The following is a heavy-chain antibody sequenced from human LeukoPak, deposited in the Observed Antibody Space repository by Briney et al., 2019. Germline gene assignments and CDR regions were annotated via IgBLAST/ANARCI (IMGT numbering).Heavy chain of an antibody. CDR1: GGSFSGYY. CDR2: INHSGST. J-gene: IGHJ5*02. D-gene: IGHD3-10*01. Sequence: PSETLSLTYAVYGGSFSGYYWSWIRQPPGKGLEWIGEINHSGSTNYNPSLKSRVTISVDTSKNQFSLKLSSVTAADTAVYYCARGAHWITMVRGVRGWFDPWGQGTLVTVSS. V-gene: IGHV4-34*01. CDR3: ARGAHWITMVRGVRGWFDP.